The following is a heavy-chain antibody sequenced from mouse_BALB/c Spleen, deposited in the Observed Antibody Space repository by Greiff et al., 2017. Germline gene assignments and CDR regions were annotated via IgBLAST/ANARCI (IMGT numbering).Heavy chain of an antibody. CDR2: ISSGSSTI. J-gene: IGHJ4*01. CDR1: GFTFSSFG. D-gene: IGHD2-4*01. CDR3: ARSFDYPYAMDY. V-gene: IGHV5-17*02. Sequence: EVKLVESGGGLVQPGGSRKLSCAASGFTFSSFGMHWVRQAPEKGLEWVAYISSGSSTIYYADTVKGRFTISRDNPKNTLFLQMTSLRSEDTAMYYCARSFDYPYAMDYWGQGTSVTVSS.